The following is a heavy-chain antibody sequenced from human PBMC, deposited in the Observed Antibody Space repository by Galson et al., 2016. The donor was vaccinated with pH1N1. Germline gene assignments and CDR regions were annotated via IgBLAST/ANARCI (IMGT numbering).Heavy chain of an antibody. CDR1: GFTLSCCA. CDR3: ATGLLAAAGTFDY. Sequence: SLRLSCAASGFTLSCCAMHWVRQAPGKGLEWVAVISYDGSNKYYADSVKGRFTISRDNSKNTLYLQMNSLRAEDTAVYYCATGLLAAAGTFDYWGQGTLVTVSP. J-gene: IGHJ4*02. V-gene: IGHV3-30*04. D-gene: IGHD6-13*01. CDR2: ISYDGSNK.